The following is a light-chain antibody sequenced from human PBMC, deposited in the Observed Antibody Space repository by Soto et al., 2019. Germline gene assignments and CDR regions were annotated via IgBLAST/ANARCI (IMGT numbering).Light chain of an antibody. CDR3: SSYTTSSIWL. CDR2: EVT. CDR1: SSDVGGYNY. V-gene: IGLV2-14*01. J-gene: IGLJ3*02. Sequence: QSVLTQPASVSGSPGQSIIISCSGTSSDVGGYNYVSWYQQSPGKAPKLLIYEVTNRPSGVSNRFSGSKSANTASLTISGLQAEDAAAYYCSSYTTSSIWLFGGGTKLTVL.